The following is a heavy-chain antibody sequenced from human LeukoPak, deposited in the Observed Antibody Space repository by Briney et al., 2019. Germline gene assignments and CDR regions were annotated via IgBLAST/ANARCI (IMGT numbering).Heavy chain of an antibody. CDR3: ARVAGDFDY. V-gene: IGHV1-8*02. CDR1: GYSFTSYD. CDR2: MSPDTGKI. J-gene: IGHJ4*02. D-gene: IGHD6-13*01. Sequence: ASVKVSCKASGYSFTSYDINWVRQATGQGLEWMGWMSPDTGKINFAQKFQGRVTITRNTSINTAYMELSSLGSEDTAVYYCARVAGDFDYWGQGTLVTVSS.